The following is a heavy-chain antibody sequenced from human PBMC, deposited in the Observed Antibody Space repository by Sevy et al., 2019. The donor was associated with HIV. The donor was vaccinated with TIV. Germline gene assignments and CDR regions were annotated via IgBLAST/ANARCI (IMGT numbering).Heavy chain of an antibody. V-gene: IGHV3-33*01. CDR1: GFTFSSYG. J-gene: IGHJ4*02. D-gene: IGHD4-17*01. Sequence: GGSLRLSCAASGFTFSSYGMHWVRQAPGKGLEWVALIWFDGSNTYYADSGKGRLTISRDIAKNTLHLQMNSLRSEDTAVYYCARDLEFYDNGDYGPAFMPDYWGQGTLVTVSS. CDR2: IWFDGSNT. CDR3: ARDLEFYDNGDYGPAFMPDY.